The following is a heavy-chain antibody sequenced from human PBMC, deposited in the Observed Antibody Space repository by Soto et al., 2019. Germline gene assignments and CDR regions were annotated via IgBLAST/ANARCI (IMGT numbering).Heavy chain of an antibody. Sequence: EVQLVASGGGLLKPGGSLRLSCADSGFTFSNAWMSWVRQAPGKGLEWVGRIKSKTDGGTTDYAAPVKGRFTISRDNSKNTLYLQMNSLKTEDTAVYYCTTAYGSGSYYKEPFDYWGQGTLVTVSS. D-gene: IGHD3-10*01. J-gene: IGHJ4*02. V-gene: IGHV3-15*01. CDR1: GFTFSNAW. CDR2: IKSKTDGGTT. CDR3: TTAYGSGSYYKEPFDY.